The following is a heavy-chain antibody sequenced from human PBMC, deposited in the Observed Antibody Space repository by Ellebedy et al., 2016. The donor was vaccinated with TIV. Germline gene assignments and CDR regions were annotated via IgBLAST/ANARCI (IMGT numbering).Heavy chain of an antibody. Sequence: AASVKVSCKASGYTFTSYGISWVRQAPGQGLEWMGWISAYNGNTNYAQKLQGRVTMTTDTSTSTAYMELRSLRSDDTAVYYCAREFSGLWFGESLSGMDVWGQGTTVTVSS. V-gene: IGHV1-18*01. CDR3: AREFSGLWFGESLSGMDV. J-gene: IGHJ6*02. D-gene: IGHD3-10*01. CDR2: ISAYNGNT. CDR1: GYTFTSYG.